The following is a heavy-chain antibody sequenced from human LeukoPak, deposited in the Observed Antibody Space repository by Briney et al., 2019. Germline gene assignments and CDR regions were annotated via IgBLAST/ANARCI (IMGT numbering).Heavy chain of an antibody. CDR1: GFSFSSSD. Sequence: GGSLRLSCAASGFSFSSSDMHWVRQAPGKGLEWVAFIRSHGSSKYYLDSVKGRFTISRDNSKNTVYLQMNSLRADDSATYYCAKAVAVGQGDXWGQGTXVTVXS. CDR3: AKAVAVGQGDX. D-gene: IGHD6-19*01. CDR2: IRSHGSSK. J-gene: IGHJ4*02. V-gene: IGHV3-30*02.